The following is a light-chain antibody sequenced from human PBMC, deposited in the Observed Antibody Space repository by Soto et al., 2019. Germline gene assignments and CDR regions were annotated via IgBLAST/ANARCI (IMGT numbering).Light chain of an antibody. CDR1: QSLLHSNGYNS. Sequence: DMVMTQSPLSLPVTPGEPASISCRSSQSLLHSNGYNSLDWYLQKPGQSPQLLIYLGLNRASGVPDRFSGSGSGTDFTMKISRVEAEDVGVYYGMQALQTPYTFGQGTKLEIK. V-gene: IGKV2-28*01. J-gene: IGKJ2*01. CDR3: MQALQTPYT. CDR2: LGL.